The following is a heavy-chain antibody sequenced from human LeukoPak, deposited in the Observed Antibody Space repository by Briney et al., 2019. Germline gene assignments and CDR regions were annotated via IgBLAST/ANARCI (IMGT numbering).Heavy chain of an antibody. CDR3: ARVHCSGGSCYSGRRNWFDP. J-gene: IGHJ5*02. CDR1: GYTFTSYD. D-gene: IGHD2-15*01. Sequence: ASVKVSCKASGYTFTSYDINWVRQATGQGLEWMGWMNPNSGNTGYAQKFQGRVTMTRNTSISTAYMELSSLRSEDTAVYYCARVHCSGGSCYSGRRNWFDPWGQGTLVTVSP. V-gene: IGHV1-8*01. CDR2: MNPNSGNT.